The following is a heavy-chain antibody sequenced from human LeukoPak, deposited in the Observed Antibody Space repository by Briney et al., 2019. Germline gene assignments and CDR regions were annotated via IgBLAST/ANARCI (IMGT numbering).Heavy chain of an antibody. D-gene: IGHD1-26*01. CDR2: INWNGGST. J-gene: IGHJ4*02. Sequence: GGSLRLSCAASGFTFDDYGMSWVRQAPGKGLEWVSGINWNGGSTGYADSVKGRFTISRDNAKNSLYLQMNSLRAEDTALYYCARRRDSGSLQHFDYWGQGTLVTVSS. CDR1: GFTFDDYG. V-gene: IGHV3-20*04. CDR3: ARRRDSGSLQHFDY.